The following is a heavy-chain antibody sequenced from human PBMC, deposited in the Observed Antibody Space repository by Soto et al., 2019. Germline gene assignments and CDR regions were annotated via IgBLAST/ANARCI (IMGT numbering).Heavy chain of an antibody. CDR3: ARVVVESQWLPPIEFDP. CDR2: ISAYNGNT. V-gene: IGHV1-18*01. CDR1: GYTFTSYG. J-gene: IGHJ5*02. D-gene: IGHD6-19*01. Sequence: GPVKVSCKASGYTFTSYGISWVRQAPGQGLEWMGWISAYNGNTNYAQKLQGRVTMTTDTSTSTAYMELRSLRSDDTAVYYCARVVVESQWLPPIEFDPWGQGTLVTVSS.